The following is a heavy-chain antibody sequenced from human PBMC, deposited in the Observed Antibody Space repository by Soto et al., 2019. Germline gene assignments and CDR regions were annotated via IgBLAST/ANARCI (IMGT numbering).Heavy chain of an antibody. V-gene: IGHV1-18*04. CDR1: GYTFSSSA. D-gene: IGHD5-12*01. Sequence: QVRLVQSGPEVKKPEASVKVSCKASGYTFSSSAISWVRQAPGQGPEWMGWISSSGVTNYAQNFQGRVTLTVDSSTTTAYMEVRSLSSAYTAIYYCARDHGGYGTFDYWGQGTLVTVSS. CDR3: ARDHGGYGTFDY. J-gene: IGHJ4*02. CDR2: ISSSGVT.